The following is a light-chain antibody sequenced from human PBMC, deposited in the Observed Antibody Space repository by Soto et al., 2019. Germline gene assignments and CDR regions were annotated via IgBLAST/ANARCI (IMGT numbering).Light chain of an antibody. J-gene: IGKJ1*01. CDR1: QSFSGSY. Sequence: EIVLTQSPGTLSLSPGERATLSCRASQSFSGSYLAWYQQKPGQAPRLLIYGASSRATGIPDRFSGTGSGTDFTLTISRLEPEDFAVYYCQQYGSSRRTFGQGTKVDIK. CDR2: GAS. V-gene: IGKV3-20*01. CDR3: QQYGSSRRT.